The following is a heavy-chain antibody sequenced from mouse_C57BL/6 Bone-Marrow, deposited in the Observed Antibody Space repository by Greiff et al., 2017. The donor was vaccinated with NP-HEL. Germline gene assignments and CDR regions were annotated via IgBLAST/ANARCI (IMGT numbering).Heavy chain of an antibody. CDR3: GSYHSIYWYFDV. CDR1: GFTFSDYG. V-gene: IGHV5-17*01. J-gene: IGHJ1*03. Sequence: EVKLMESGGGLVKPGGSLKLSCAASGFTFSDYGMHWVRQAPEKGLEWVAYISSGSSTIYYADTVKGRFTISRDNAKNTLFLQMTRLRSEDTAMYYCGSYHSIYWYFDVWGTGTTVTVSS. CDR2: ISSGSSTI. D-gene: IGHD2-5*01.